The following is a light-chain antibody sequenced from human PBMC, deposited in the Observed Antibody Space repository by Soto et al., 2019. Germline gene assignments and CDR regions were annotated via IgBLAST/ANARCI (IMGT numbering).Light chain of an antibody. CDR3: QQYNNWPRT. V-gene: IGKV3-15*01. Sequence: ETVMTQSPATLSVSPGERATLSCRASQSVSSNLAWYQQTPGQAPRLLIYGASTRATGIPARFSGSGSGTEFTLTISSLQSEEFAVYYCQQYNNWPRTFGQGTKLEIK. CDR2: GAS. J-gene: IGKJ2*01. CDR1: QSVSSN.